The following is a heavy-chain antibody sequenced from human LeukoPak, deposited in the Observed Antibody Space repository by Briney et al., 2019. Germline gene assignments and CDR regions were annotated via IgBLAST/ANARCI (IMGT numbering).Heavy chain of an antibody. Sequence: PETLSLTCTVSRGSISRYYRSWIRQPPGRGLEWIGYIYYSGSTNYNPSLKSRVTISVDTSKNQFSLKLSSVTAADTAVYYCARRFYYGSGSWFDPWGQGTLVTVSS. J-gene: IGHJ5*02. V-gene: IGHV4-59*08. CDR1: RGSISRYY. CDR2: IYYSGST. CDR3: ARRFYYGSGSWFDP. D-gene: IGHD3-10*01.